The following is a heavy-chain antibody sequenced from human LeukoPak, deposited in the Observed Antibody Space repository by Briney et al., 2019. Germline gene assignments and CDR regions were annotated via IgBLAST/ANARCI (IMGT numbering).Heavy chain of an antibody. CDR2: ISSGGGST. V-gene: IGHV3-23*01. CDR3: AGRNNDDVWGGYYRSPTEGFDM. Sequence: GGSLRLSCAASGITFNRYDMSWVRLGPGKGLEWVAAISSGGGSTYYTDSVKGRFTISRDNSENILYLQINSLKAEDTAVYYCAGRNNDDVWGGYYRSPTEGFDMWGQGTMVTVSS. D-gene: IGHD3-16*01. CDR1: GITFNRYD. J-gene: IGHJ3*02.